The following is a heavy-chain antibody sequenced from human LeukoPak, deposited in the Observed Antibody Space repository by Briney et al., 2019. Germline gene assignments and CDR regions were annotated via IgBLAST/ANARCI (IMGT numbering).Heavy chain of an antibody. CDR3: ARGVEGYYDFWSEPIRYYFDY. J-gene: IGHJ4*02. Sequence: SETLSVTCTVSGGSISSSSYYWGWIRQPPGKGLEWIGSIYYSGSTYYNPSLKSRVTISVDTPKNQFSLKLSSVTAADTAVYYCARGVEGYYDFWSEPIRYYFDYWGQGTLVTVSS. CDR1: GGSISSSSYY. CDR2: IYYSGST. V-gene: IGHV4-39*07. D-gene: IGHD3-3*01.